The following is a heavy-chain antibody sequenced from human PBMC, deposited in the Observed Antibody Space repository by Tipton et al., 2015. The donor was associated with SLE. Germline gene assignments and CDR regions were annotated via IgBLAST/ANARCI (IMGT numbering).Heavy chain of an antibody. J-gene: IGHJ4*02. CDR1: GGSVNSGLYY. D-gene: IGHD2-2*02. Sequence: TLSLTCTVSGGSVNSGLYYWSWVRQPAGEGLEWIGRIYSSGSPNYNPSLKNRVSISIDRSKNQFSLNLTSVTAADTAVHYCARGRYTWSLFDYWGQGTPVTVSS. CDR3: ARGRYTWSLFDY. CDR2: IYSSGSP. V-gene: IGHV4-61*02.